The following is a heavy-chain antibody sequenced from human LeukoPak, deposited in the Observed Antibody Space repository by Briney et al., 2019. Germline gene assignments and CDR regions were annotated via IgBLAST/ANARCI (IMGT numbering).Heavy chain of an antibody. J-gene: IGHJ4*02. V-gene: IGHV3-33*08. CDR1: GFTFSSYG. Sequence: GGSLRLSCAASGFTFSSYGMHWVRQAPGKGLEWVAVMWFDGSSKYFADSERGRFTISRDNSKNTVYLQISSLRADDTAVYYCARDRPSILGFEYWGQGTLVTVSS. D-gene: IGHD2/OR15-2a*01. CDR2: MWFDGSSK. CDR3: ARDRPSILGFEY.